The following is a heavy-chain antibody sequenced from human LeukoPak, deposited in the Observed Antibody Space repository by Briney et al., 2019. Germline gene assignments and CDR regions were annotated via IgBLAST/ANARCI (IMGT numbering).Heavy chain of an antibody. CDR1: GGSIISTIYY. CDR2: LKNAGSP. J-gene: IGHJ4*02. V-gene: IGHV4-39*07. D-gene: IGHD6-25*01. Sequence: SETLSLTCTVSGGSIISTIYYWAWIRQPPGKGLEWIGSLKNAGSPLYNPSLKSRVTISEDTPNNGFSLKLTSVTAADTAVYYCAGGYTTYWAFDYWGQGALVIVSS. CDR3: AGGYTTYWAFDY.